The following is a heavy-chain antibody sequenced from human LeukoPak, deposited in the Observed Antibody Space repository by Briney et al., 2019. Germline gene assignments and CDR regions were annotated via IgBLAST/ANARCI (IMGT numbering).Heavy chain of an antibody. CDR1: GFTFSNYG. V-gene: IGHV3-30*03. Sequence: GGSLRLSCAASGFTFSNYGIHWVRQAPGKGLEWVAVISYDGSTKYYSDSVKGRFSISRDDAKNSFYLQMNSLRAEDTAVYYCARDYLHYVGWGQGTLVTVSS. CDR2: ISYDGSTK. CDR3: ARDYLHYVG. J-gene: IGHJ4*02. D-gene: IGHD3-10*02.